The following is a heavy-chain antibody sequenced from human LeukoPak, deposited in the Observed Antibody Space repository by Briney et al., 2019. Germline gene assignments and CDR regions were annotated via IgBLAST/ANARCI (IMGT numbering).Heavy chain of an antibody. CDR3: ARHVHSSSACPVGGC. J-gene: IGHJ4*02. CDR2: ISYSGST. Sequence: SETLSLTCSVSGGSISSTTYYWGWIRQPPGKGLEWIGSISYSGSTYYSPSLKSRVTISADTSKNQFSLNLSYVTAADAALYYCARHVHSSSACPVGGCWGQGILVTVSS. CDR1: GGSISSTTYY. D-gene: IGHD6-6*01. V-gene: IGHV4-39*01.